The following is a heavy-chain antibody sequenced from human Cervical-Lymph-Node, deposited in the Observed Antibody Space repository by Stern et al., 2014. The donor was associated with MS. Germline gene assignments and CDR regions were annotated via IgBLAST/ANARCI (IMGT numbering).Heavy chain of an antibody. CDR2: NIRPVGTA. J-gene: IGHJ5*02. CDR3: ARGAGDNWFDP. V-gene: IGHV1-69*06. CDR1: GD. D-gene: IGHD3-10*01. Sequence: QVKLVQSGAVVKKPGSSVRVSCKASGDISWLRQAPGQGLEWTRGNIRPVGTAHYTQRFQGSLTITADRSTNTTDMELTSLRSDDPAIYYCARGAGDNWFDPWGQGTLVSVSS.